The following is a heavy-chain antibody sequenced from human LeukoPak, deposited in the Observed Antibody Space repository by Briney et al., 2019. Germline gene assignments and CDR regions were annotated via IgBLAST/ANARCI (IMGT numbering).Heavy chain of an antibody. Sequence: GASVKVSCKASGYTFTSYDINWVRQATGQGLEWMGWMNPNSGNTGYAQKFQGRVTMTRNTSISTAYMELSSLRSEDTAVYYCARVSGIAAAGTIDYWGQGTLVTVSS. CDR3: ARVSGIAAAGTIDY. D-gene: IGHD6-13*01. CDR1: GYTFTSYD. V-gene: IGHV1-8*01. J-gene: IGHJ4*02. CDR2: MNPNSGNT.